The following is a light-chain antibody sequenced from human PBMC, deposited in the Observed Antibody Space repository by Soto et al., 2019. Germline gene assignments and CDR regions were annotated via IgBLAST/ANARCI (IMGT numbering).Light chain of an antibody. Sequence: EIVMTQSPATLSVSAGERASLFCRASQSVSNNLAWYQQKPGQAPRLLIHGASTRATGIPARLSGSGSGTEFNLTISSLQSEDFAVYYFQQCVNWPKPCGQRTKVGIK. J-gene: IGKJ1*01. CDR1: QSVSNN. CDR2: GAS. V-gene: IGKV3-15*01. CDR3: QQCVNWPKP.